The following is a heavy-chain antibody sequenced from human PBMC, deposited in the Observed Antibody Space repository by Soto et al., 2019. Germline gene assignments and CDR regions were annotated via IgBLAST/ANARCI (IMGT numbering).Heavy chain of an antibody. J-gene: IGHJ6*02. Sequence: QVQLQESGAGLVKPSETLSLTCTVSGGSIDNYYWSWIRQPPGRGLEWIGEINHSGSTNYNPSLKSRVTISVDTSKNQFSLKLSSVTAADTAVYYCARVGSVVPAANIYYYYGMDVWGQGTTVTVSS. V-gene: IGHV4-59*12. D-gene: IGHD2-2*01. CDR1: GGSIDNYY. CDR3: ARVGSVVPAANIYYYYGMDV. CDR2: INHSGST.